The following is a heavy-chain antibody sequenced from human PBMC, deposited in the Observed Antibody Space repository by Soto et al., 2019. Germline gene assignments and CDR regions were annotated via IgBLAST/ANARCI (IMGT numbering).Heavy chain of an antibody. Sequence: ASVKVSCTTSGYIFTSYGIGWARQAPGQGLEWMGWINTYNGKTNYAQNLQGRVTLTTDTSTSTAYMELRSLRSNDTAIYYCAMVDVYVTPSPQDVWGQGTTVTVSS. J-gene: IGHJ6*02. V-gene: IGHV1-18*01. CDR2: INTYNGKT. D-gene: IGHD3-16*01. CDR1: GYIFTSYG. CDR3: AMVDVYVTPSPQDV.